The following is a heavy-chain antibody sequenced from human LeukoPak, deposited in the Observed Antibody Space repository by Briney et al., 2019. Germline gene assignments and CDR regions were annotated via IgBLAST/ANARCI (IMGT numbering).Heavy chain of an antibody. CDR3: ARAAQHGDFYTLFDD. V-gene: IGHV3-49*05. CDR2: IRSKAYGETT. CDR1: GFTFGDYA. J-gene: IGHJ4*01. Sequence: NPGGSLRLSCSASGFTFGDYAMSWFRQAPGKRLEWVSFIRSKAYGETTVYAAPVRGRFTISRDDSKGIAYLQINSLKIEDTAVYYCARAAQHGDFYTLFDDWGQ. D-gene: IGHD2-21*02.